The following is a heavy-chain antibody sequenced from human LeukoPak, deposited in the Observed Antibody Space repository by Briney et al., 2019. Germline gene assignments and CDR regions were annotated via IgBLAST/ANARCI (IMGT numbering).Heavy chain of an antibody. D-gene: IGHD2-15*01. CDR2: IDPSDSYT. J-gene: IGHJ4*02. CDR3: ARLSNPYCSGGTCSPTPFDY. CDR1: GNTFTNSW. Sequence: GESLKISCQTSGNTFTNSWITWVRQMPGKGLEWMGRIDPSDSYTNYRPSFEGHVTFSTDKSTATAYLQWSSLEASDTAIYYCARLSNPYCSGGTCSPTPFDYWGQGTLVTVSS. V-gene: IGHV5-10-1*01.